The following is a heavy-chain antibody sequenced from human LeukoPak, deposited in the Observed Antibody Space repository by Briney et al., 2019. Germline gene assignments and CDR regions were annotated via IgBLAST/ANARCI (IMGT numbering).Heavy chain of an antibody. CDR3: ARVGSGGDSYYYYYYMDV. CDR1: GFTFSRFT. J-gene: IGHJ6*03. V-gene: IGHV3-21*01. D-gene: IGHD3-10*01. CDR2: ITSSSSYI. Sequence: GSLRLSCAASGFTFSRFTMNWVRQAPGKGLEWVSSITSSSSYIYYADSVKGRFTISRDNAKNSLYLQMNSLRAEDTAVYYCARVGSGGDSYYYYYYMDVWGKGTTVTISS.